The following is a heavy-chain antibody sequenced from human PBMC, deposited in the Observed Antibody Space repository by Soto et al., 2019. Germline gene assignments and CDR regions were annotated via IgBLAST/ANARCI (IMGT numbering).Heavy chain of an antibody. J-gene: IGHJ6*02. CDR2: IIPIFGTA. Sequence: AASVKVSCKASGGTFSSYAISWVRQAPGQGLEWMGGIIPIFGTANYAQKFQGRVTITADESTSTAYMELSSLRSEDTAVYYCASIVVVVAATPGYYGMDVWGQGTTVTVSS. V-gene: IGHV1-69*13. D-gene: IGHD2-15*01. CDR3: ASIVVVVAATPGYYGMDV. CDR1: GGTFSSYA.